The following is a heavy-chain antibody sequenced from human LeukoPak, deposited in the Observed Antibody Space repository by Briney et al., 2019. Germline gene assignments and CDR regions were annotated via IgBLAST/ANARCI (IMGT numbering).Heavy chain of an antibody. D-gene: IGHD1-26*01. CDR1: GYTFTSYY. J-gene: IGHJ5*02. V-gene: IGHV1-46*01. CDR2: INPSGSST. Sequence: ASVKISCKASGYTFTSYYMHWVRQAPGQGLEWMGLINPSGSSTSYAQKFQGRLSLTRDMSTSTDYMELSSLRSEDTAVYYCARDNSVGDTAWWFDPWGQGTLVTVSS. CDR3: ARDNSVGDTAWWFDP.